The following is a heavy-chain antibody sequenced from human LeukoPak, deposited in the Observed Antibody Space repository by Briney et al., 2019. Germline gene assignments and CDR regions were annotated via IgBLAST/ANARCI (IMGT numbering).Heavy chain of an antibody. CDR1: GYSFTSYL. Sequence: GESLKISCKGSGYSFTSYLSCCVRQMPGKGVEWMGIIYPGDSDTRYSPSFHGQITITADKSISTAYLQWSSMKASDTAMYYCARRAVTQGYYYYYGMDVWGQGTTVTVSS. CDR2: IYPGDSDT. D-gene: IGHD4-23*01. V-gene: IGHV5-51*01. J-gene: IGHJ6*02. CDR3: ARRAVTQGYYYYYGMDV.